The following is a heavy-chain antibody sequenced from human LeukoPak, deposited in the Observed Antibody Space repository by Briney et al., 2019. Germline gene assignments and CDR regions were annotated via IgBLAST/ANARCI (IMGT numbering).Heavy chain of an antibody. CDR1: GGSISSYY. J-gene: IGHJ5*02. Sequence: SETLSLTCTVSGGSISSYYWSWIRQPPGKGLVWIGYIYYSGSTNYNPSLKSRVTISVDTSKNQFSLKLSSVTAADTAVYYCARGYSSSGSWFDPWGQGTLVTVSS. V-gene: IGHV4-59*08. CDR2: IYYSGST. CDR3: ARGYSSSGSWFDP. D-gene: IGHD6-13*01.